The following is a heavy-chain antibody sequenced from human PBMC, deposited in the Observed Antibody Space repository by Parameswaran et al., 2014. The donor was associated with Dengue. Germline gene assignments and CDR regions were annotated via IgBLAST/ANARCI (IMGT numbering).Heavy chain of an antibody. CDR2: IWYDGSNK. D-gene: IGHD3-10*01. CDR3: ARGGDGRAFDI. J-gene: IGHJ3*02. V-gene: IGHV3-33*01. Sequence: VRQAPGKGLEWVAVIWYDGSNKYYADSVKGRFTISRDNSKNTLYLQMNSLRAEDTAVYYCARGGDGRAFDIWGQGTMVTVSS.